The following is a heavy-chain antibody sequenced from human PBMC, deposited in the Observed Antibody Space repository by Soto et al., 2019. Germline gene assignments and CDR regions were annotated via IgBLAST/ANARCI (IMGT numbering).Heavy chain of an antibody. CDR3: AHRRGYYGSGSYSGMFWFDP. V-gene: IGHV2-5*02. CDR1: GFSLSTSGVA. J-gene: IGHJ5*02. Sequence: QITLKESGPPLVKPTQTLTLTCTFSGFSLSTSGVAVGWIRQPPGKALEWLALIYWDDDKRYSPSLKSRLTITTDTAKNQVVLTMTNMDPVDTATYYCAHRRGYYGSGSYSGMFWFDPWGQGTLVTVSS. D-gene: IGHD3-10*01. CDR2: IYWDDDK.